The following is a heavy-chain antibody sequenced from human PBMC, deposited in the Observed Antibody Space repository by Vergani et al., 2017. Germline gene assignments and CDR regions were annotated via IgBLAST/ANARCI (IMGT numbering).Heavy chain of an antibody. Sequence: VQVVPSGAEVKKSGASVKVSCKTSGYTFSNYYMHWVRPAPGQGLEWMGIINPRGGQTNYAQKFQGRVTMTRDTSTITVYMELSSLRSEDTAIYYCAIGDYGILTGYRYWGQGTLVTVSA. CDR2: INPRGGQT. CDR1: GYTFSNYY. V-gene: IGHV1-46*03. J-gene: IGHJ4*02. D-gene: IGHD3-9*01. CDR3: AIGDYGILTGYRY.